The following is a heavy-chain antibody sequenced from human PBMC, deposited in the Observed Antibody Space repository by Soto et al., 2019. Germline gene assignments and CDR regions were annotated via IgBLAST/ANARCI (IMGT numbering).Heavy chain of an antibody. CDR3: ATMEARSYCGGDCYSID. V-gene: IGHV1-24*01. J-gene: IGHJ4*02. CDR2: FDPEDGET. D-gene: IGHD2-21*01. CDR1: GYTLTELS. Sequence: ASVKVSCKVSGYTLTELSMHWVRLAPGKGLEWMGGFDPEDGETIYAQKFQGRVTMTEDTSTDTAYMELSSLRSEDTAVYYCATMEARSYCGGDCYSIDWGQGTLVTVSS.